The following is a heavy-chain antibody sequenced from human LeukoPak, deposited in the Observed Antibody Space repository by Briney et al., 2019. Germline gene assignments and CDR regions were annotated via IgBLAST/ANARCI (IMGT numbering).Heavy chain of an antibody. CDR2: ISNSCGST. CDR3: AKQGPVTWDY. D-gene: IGHD3-16*02. J-gene: IGHJ4*02. Sequence: PGGSLRLSCVASGFTFTNYAMIWVRQAPGKGLGWVSTISNSCGSTYYADSVKGRFTISRDNSKNNLYLQMNILRAEDTAIYYCAKQGPVTWDYWGQGTLVTVSS. V-gene: IGHV3-23*01. CDR1: GFTFTNYA.